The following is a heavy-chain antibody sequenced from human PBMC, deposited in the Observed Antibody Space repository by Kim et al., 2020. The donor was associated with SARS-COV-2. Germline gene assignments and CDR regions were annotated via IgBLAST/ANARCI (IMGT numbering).Heavy chain of an antibody. Sequence: NYNPPRKRRATTSVDTSKNQFSRKLSSVPDADTAVYYCARHDDYDFFAFDIWGQGTMVTVSS. J-gene: IGHJ3*02. D-gene: IGHD3-22*01. CDR3: ARHDDYDFFAFDI. V-gene: IGHV4-59*08.